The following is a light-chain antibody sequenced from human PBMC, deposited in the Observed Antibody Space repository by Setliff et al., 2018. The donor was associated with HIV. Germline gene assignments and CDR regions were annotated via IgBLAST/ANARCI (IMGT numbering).Light chain of an antibody. CDR1: SSDVGGYNY. CDR3: SSYAITNTLP. CDR2: EVS. J-gene: IGLJ1*01. Sequence: QSALTQPASVSGSPGQSITISCTGTSSDVGGYNYVSWYQQHPGNAPKLMIFEVSNRPSGVPNRFSGSKSGNTASLTISGLQAEDEADYYCSSYAITNTLPFGTGTKVTVL. V-gene: IGLV2-14*01.